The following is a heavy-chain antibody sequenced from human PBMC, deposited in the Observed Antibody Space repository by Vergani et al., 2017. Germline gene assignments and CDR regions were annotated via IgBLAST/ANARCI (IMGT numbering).Heavy chain of an antibody. CDR2: TWYDGNNK. J-gene: IGHJ5*02. CDR1: GFTFNQYG. Sequence: QVQLVESGGGVVQPGRSLRLSCGASGFTFNQYGMHWVRQAPGKGLEWVAVTWYDGNNKQYADSVKGRFTISRDNSKSTMYLQMNSLRYEDTGVYYCARDLRLHYNRFDPWGQGTLVTVSS. CDR3: ARDLRLHYNRFDP. D-gene: IGHD1-14*01. V-gene: IGHV3-33*01.